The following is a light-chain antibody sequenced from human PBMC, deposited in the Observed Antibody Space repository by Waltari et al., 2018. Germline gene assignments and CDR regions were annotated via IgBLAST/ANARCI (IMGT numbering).Light chain of an antibody. CDR1: SLRASY. V-gene: IGLV3-19*01. Sequence: VSVALGQTVRITCQGASLRASYASWYQQKSGQAPILVLFGKNKRPSGIPDRFSGYNSETTTSLTITGAQAEDEADYYCSSRDSSASHVLFAGGTKLTVL. CDR3: SSRDSSASHVL. J-gene: IGLJ2*01. CDR2: GKN.